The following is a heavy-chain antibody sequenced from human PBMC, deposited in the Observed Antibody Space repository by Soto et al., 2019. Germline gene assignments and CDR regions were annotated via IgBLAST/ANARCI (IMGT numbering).Heavy chain of an antibody. CDR1: GGSISSGDYY. V-gene: IGHV4-30-4*01. CDR2: IYYSGST. Sequence: SETLSLTCTVSGGSISSGDYYWSWIRQPPGKGLEWIGYIYYSGSTYYNPSLKSRVTISVDTSKNQFSLKLSSVTAADTAVYYCARTDYDSSGYYDYFDYWGQGTLVTVSS. J-gene: IGHJ4*02. CDR3: ARTDYDSSGYYDYFDY. D-gene: IGHD3-22*01.